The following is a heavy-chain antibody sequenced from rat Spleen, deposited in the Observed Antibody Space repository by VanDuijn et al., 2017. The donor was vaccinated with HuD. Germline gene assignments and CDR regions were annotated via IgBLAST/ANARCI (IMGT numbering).Heavy chain of an antibody. D-gene: IGHD1-6*01. CDR3: ARYRTTDYYYDYVMDA. J-gene: IGHJ4*01. V-gene: IGHV3-4*01. CDR2: ISYSGSN. CDR1: GYTITSGY. Sequence: EIQLQESGPGLVKPSQSLSLICSVTGYTITSGYDWSWIRKFPGNKMEWMGYISYSGSNSYNQSLKSRISITRDTSKNQFFLQLNSVTTDDTATYYCARYRTTDYYYDYVMDAWGQGASVTVSS.